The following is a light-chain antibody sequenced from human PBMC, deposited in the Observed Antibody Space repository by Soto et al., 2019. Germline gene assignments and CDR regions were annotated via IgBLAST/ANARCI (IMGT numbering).Light chain of an antibody. J-gene: IGKJ5*01. CDR3: QQCNNWPS. CDR2: AAS. Sequence: EIVMTQAPGSLCLSPGEGATVSCRASESVGSNFAWYQQKPGQAPRLLIHAASKRATGIPARFSGSGSETEFTLTIRSLQSEDFAVYFCQQCNNWPSFGQGTRLEIK. CDR1: ESVGSN. V-gene: IGKV3-15*01.